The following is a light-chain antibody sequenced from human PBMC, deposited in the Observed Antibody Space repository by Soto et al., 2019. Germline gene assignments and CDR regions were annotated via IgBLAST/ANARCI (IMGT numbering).Light chain of an antibody. CDR3: GQFVSAPPRT. J-gene: IGKJ1*01. Sequence: EIVLTQSPATPSSFPGDRATPSCRAIQSVSSTFLAWYQQKPGQAPRPLIYGVSKRATGIPDRFSGSGSGTDFTLTISRLEPEDFAVYFCGQFVSAPPRTFGQGTKVDIK. CDR2: GVS. CDR1: QSVSSTF. V-gene: IGKV3-20*01.